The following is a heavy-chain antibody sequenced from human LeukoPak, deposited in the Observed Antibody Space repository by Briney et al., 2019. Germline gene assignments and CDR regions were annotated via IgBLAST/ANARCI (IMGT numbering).Heavy chain of an antibody. CDR3: VRHRNYYDSSGYAGFDY. CDR1: GGSISSYY. Sequence: SETLSLTCTVSGGSISSYYWSWIRQPPGKGLEWIGYIYYSGSTNYNPSLKSRVTISVDTSKNQFSLKLSSVTAADTAVYYCVRHRNYYDSSGYAGFDYWGQGTLVTVSS. CDR2: IYYSGST. D-gene: IGHD3-22*01. V-gene: IGHV4-59*08. J-gene: IGHJ4*02.